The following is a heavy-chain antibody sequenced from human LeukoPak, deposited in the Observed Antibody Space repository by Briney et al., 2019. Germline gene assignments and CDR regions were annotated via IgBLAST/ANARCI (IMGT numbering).Heavy chain of an antibody. CDR1: GGSISSGGYY. CDR3: ARGRRYYGSGLGCWFDP. J-gene: IGHJ5*02. V-gene: IGHV4-31*03. Sequence: SETLSLTCTVSGGSISSGGYYWSWIRQHPGKGLEWIGYIYYSGSTYYNPSLKSRVTISVDTSKNQFSLKLSSVTAADTAVYYCARGRRYYGSGLGCWFDPWGQGTLVTVSS. D-gene: IGHD3-10*01. CDR2: IYYSGST.